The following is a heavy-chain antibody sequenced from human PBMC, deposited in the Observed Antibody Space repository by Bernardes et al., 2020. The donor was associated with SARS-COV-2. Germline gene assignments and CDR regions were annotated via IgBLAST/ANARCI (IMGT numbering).Heavy chain of an antibody. CDR2: TSANGYTT. CDR1: GFTFTNYA. CDR3: ASNFGGF. D-gene: IGHD3-16*01. Sequence: SCVASGFTFTNYAMSWVRQAPGKGLEWVSGTSANGYTTYYADFVKGRFTLSRDNSKNTLYLHLNSVGVEDTAVYYCASNFGGFWGQGTLITVSS. V-gene: IGHV3-23*01. J-gene: IGHJ4*02.